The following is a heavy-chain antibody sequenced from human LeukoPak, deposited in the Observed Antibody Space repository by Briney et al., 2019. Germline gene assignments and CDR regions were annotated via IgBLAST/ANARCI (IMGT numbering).Heavy chain of an antibody. Sequence: GESLRLSCAASGFTFSSYGMHWVRQAPGKGLKWVAFIRYDGSNKYYADSVKGRFTISRDNSKNALYLQMNSLRAEDTAVYYCAKENCSSTSCYIDYWGQGTLVTVSS. CDR2: IRYDGSNK. J-gene: IGHJ4*02. V-gene: IGHV3-30*02. CDR3: AKENCSSTSCYIDY. D-gene: IGHD2-2*01. CDR1: GFTFSSYG.